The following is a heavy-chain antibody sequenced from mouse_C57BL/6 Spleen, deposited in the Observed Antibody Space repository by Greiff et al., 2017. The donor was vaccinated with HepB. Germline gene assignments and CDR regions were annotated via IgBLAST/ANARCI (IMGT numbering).Heavy chain of an antibody. Sequence: EVMLVESGGGLVKPGGSLKLSCAASGFTFSDYGMHWVRQAPEKGLEWVAYISSGSSTIYYADTVKGRFTISRDNAKNPLFLQMTSLRSEDTAMYYCARGPYYYAMDYWGQGTSVTVSS. CDR3: ARGPYYYAMDY. CDR2: ISSGSSTI. V-gene: IGHV5-17*01. J-gene: IGHJ4*01. CDR1: GFTFSDYG.